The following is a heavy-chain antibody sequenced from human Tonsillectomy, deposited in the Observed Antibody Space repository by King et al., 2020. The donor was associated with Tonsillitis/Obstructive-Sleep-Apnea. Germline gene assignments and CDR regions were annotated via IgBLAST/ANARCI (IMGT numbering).Heavy chain of an antibody. V-gene: IGHV1-69*17. Sequence: QLVQSGAEVKKPGSSVKVSCKASGGTFRNYAITWVRQAPGQGLEWMGGIIPMFVVANYAQKFQGRVTITADKSTSTAYMELSSLRSEDTAVYYCASQYYDSSGYCYFDYWGQGTLVTVSS. CDR1: GGTFRNYA. CDR2: IIPMFVVA. CDR3: ASQYYDSSGYCYFDY. J-gene: IGHJ4*02. D-gene: IGHD3-22*01.